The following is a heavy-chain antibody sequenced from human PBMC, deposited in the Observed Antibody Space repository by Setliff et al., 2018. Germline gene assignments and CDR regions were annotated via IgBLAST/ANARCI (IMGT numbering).Heavy chain of an antibody. CDR1: GTTFNGHA. D-gene: IGHD3-3*01. CDR3: ARENMAKNFWGEHSDY. V-gene: IGHV1-69*06. J-gene: IGHJ4*02. CDR2: IITAFGSA. Sequence: SVKVSCKTSGTTFNGHAINWVRQAPGQGLEWMGRIITAFGSAISAQKFQDRVSITADRTTYTAYLELTSLTLEDTAVYYCARENMAKNFWGEHSDYWGQGTLVTVSS.